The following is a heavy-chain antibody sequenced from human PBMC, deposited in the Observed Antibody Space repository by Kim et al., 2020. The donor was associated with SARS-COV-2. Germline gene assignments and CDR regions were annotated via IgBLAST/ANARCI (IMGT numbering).Heavy chain of an antibody. CDR3: ASHSYCRSIRCQAEYFQ. CDR2: ISATTDYT. CDR1: GFTFSDFY. Sequence: GGSLRLSCEASGFTFSDFYMSWIRQAPGKGLEWVSYISATTDYTNYADSVKGRFTISRDNAKNSLYLQMSSLRAEDTAVYYCASHSYCRSIRCQAEYFQ. V-gene: IGHV3-11*03. D-gene: IGHD2-2*01. J-gene: IGHJ1*01.